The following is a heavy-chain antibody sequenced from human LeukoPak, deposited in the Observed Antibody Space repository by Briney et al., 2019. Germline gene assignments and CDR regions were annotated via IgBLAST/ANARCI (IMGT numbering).Heavy chain of an antibody. CDR1: GFTFSSYA. CDR3: ARDDYYYMDV. CDR2: ISGSGDST. V-gene: IGHV3-23*01. J-gene: IGHJ6*03. Sequence: GGSLRLSCAASGFTFSSYAMSWVRQAPGKGLEWVSTISGSGDSTYYAGSVKGRFTISRDNSKNTMSLQMNSLRAEDTAVYYCARDDYYYMDVWGKGTTVTVSS.